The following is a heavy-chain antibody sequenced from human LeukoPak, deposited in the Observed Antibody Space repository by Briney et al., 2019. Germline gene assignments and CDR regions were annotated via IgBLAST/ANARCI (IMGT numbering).Heavy chain of an antibody. Sequence: TGGSLRLSCAASGFNFRDAAMTWVRQAPGKGLEWVSLIGPVGDSPFYADSVKGRFTISRDNSKNTLSLQMNSLRVEDTAIYYCAKDIGGYYLDAFDMWGQGTMVTVSS. J-gene: IGHJ3*02. CDR1: GFNFRDAA. V-gene: IGHV3-23*01. D-gene: IGHD3-22*01. CDR2: IGPVGDSP. CDR3: AKDIGGYYLDAFDM.